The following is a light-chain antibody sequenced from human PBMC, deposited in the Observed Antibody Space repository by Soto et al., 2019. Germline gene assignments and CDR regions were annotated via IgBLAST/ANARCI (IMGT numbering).Light chain of an antibody. CDR2: GAS. J-gene: IGKJ1*01. CDR3: QKYNNWPPWT. Sequence: EIVMTQSPATLSVSPGERATLSCRASQSVSSNLAWYQQKPGQAHRLLIYGASTRDTGIPARFSGSGSGTEFTLNISSLQSEDFAVYYCQKYNNWPPWTFGQGTKVEI. CDR1: QSVSSN. V-gene: IGKV3-15*01.